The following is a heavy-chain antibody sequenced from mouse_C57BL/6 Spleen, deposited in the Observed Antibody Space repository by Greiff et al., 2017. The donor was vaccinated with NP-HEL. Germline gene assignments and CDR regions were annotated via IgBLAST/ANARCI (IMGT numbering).Heavy chain of an antibody. CDR2: IWSGGST. J-gene: IGHJ3*01. D-gene: IGHD2-5*01. Sequence: QVQLQQSGPGLVQPSQSLSITCTVSGFSLTSYGVHWVRQSPGKGLEWLGVIWSGGSTDYNAAFISRLSISKDNSKSQVFFKMNSLQADDTAIYYCARVYSNYFAYWGQGTLVTVSA. V-gene: IGHV2-2*01. CDR1: GFSLTSYG. CDR3: ARVYSNYFAY.